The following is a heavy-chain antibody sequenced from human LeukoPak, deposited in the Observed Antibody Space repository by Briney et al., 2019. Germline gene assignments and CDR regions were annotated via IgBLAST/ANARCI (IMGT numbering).Heavy chain of an antibody. D-gene: IGHD2-21*02. CDR2: ISTSGST. V-gene: IGHV4-4*07. CDR3: ARGPYCGSDCYFDY. CDR1: GGSISTYY. Sequence: SETLSLTCTFSGGSISTYYWSWIRQPAGKGPEWIGRISTSGSTNYNPSLKSRVTMSVDTSKNQFSLKLSSVTAADTAVYYCARGPYCGSDCYFDYWGQGTLVTVSS. J-gene: IGHJ4*02.